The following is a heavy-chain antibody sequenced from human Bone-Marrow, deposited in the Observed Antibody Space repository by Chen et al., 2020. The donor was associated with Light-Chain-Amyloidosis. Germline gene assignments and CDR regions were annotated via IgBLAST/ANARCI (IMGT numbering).Heavy chain of an antibody. D-gene: IGHD4-17*01. CDR1: GFTFSSYA. CDR2: ISGSGGST. V-gene: IGHV3-23*04. J-gene: IGHJ6*03. Sequence: EVPLVESGGGLVKPGGSLRLSCAASGFTFSSYAMSWVRQAPGKGLEWVSAISGSGGSTYYADSVKGRFTISRDNSKNTLYLQMNSLRAEDTAVYYCAKVPPTVTTVIYYYMDVWGKGTTVTVSS. CDR3: AKVPPTVTTVIYYYMDV.